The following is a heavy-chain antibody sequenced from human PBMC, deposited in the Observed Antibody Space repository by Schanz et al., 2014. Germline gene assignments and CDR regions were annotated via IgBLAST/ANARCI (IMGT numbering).Heavy chain of an antibody. CDR2: VSSRSDEI. V-gene: IGHV3-23*05. CDR1: TFTFDHYA. D-gene: IGHD5-18*01. Sequence: EVQLLESGGGLVQPGGSLRLSCSASTFTFDHYAMTWVRQAPGKGLEWVAAVSSRSDEIKYADSVRGRFTISRDNSRSTMYLQMNSLRAEDTAVYYCARVALPGYSSPRDAFDIWGQGTMVTVSS. J-gene: IGHJ3*02. CDR3: ARVALPGYSSPRDAFDI.